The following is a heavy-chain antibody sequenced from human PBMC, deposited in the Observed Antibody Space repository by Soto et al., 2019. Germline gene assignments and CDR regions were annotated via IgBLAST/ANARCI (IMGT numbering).Heavy chain of an antibody. CDR2: IYYSGST. J-gene: IGHJ5*02. D-gene: IGHD5-12*01. CDR3: ARDPVDGYAFFDN. Sequence: SETLSLTCTVSGGSISSSSYYCGWIRQPPGKGLEWIGSIYYSGSTYYNPSLKSRVTISVDMSEKQSSLILTSVTAADTAVYWCARDPVDGYAFFDNWGQGALVTVS. V-gene: IGHV4-39*07. CDR1: GGSISSSSYY.